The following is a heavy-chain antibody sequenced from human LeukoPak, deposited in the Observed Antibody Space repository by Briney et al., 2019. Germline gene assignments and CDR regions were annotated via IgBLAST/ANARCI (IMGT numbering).Heavy chain of an antibody. D-gene: IGHD6-13*01. V-gene: IGHV3-21*01. CDR2: ITSSSSYI. J-gene: IGHJ4*02. CDR1: GFTFSSYS. CDR3: ARAWQQLVDY. Sequence: SGGSLRLSCAASGFTFSSYSMNWVRQAPGKGLEWVSSITSSSSYIYYADSVKGRFTISRDNAKNSLYLQMNSLRAEDTAVYYCARAWQQLVDYWGQGTLVTVSS.